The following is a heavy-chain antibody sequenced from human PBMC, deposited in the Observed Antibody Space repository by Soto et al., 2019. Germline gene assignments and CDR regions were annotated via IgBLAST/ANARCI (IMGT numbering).Heavy chain of an antibody. CDR1: GGTFSSYA. CDR3: ATVSGYGFFYFDY. Sequence: SVKVSCKASGGTFSSYAISWVRQAPGQGLEWMGGIIPIFGTANYAQKFQGRVTITADKSTSTAYMELSSLRSEDTAVYYCATVSGYGFFYFDYWGQGTPVTVSS. D-gene: IGHD3-22*01. J-gene: IGHJ4*02. V-gene: IGHV1-69*06. CDR2: IIPIFGTA.